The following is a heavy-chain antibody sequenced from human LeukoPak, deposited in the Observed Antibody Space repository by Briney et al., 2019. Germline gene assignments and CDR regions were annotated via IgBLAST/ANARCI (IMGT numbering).Heavy chain of an antibody. D-gene: IGHD2-2*02. CDR2: LSGSGRST. J-gene: IGHJ4*02. CDR1: GFTFSSYA. CDR3: ARVRLRVGSPAAIHYFDY. Sequence: GGSLRLSCAASGFTFSSYAMSWVRQAPGKGLEWASDLSGSGRSTYYADSVKGRYTISRDNSKITLYLQMNSLSAEDTAVYYCARVRLRVGSPAAIHYFDYWGQGTLVTVSS. V-gene: IGHV3-23*01.